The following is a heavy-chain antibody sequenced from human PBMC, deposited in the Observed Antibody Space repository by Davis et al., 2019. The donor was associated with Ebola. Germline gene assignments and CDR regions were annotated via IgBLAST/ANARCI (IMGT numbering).Heavy chain of an antibody. CDR1: GFPFSDYY. CDR2: IGSSDRTI. D-gene: IGHD4-11*01. Sequence: SCATSGFPFSDYYMSWIRQAPGKGLEWVSYIGSSDRTINYADSVQGRFTISRDNAKNSLYLQMNSLKTEDTAVYYCTSPVTTVTTAYYYYMDVWGKGTTVTVSS. V-gene: IGHV3-11*01. J-gene: IGHJ6*03. CDR3: TSPVTTVTTAYYYYMDV.